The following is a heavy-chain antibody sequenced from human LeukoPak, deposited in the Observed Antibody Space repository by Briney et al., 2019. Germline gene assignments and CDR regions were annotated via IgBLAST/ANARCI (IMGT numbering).Heavy chain of an antibody. D-gene: IGHD3-10*01. V-gene: IGHV3-48*01. CDR3: ATDKSRSGRGSDQTPPA. CDR1: GFTFSSYS. CDR2: ISSSSSTI. J-gene: IGHJ5*02. Sequence: GGSLRLSCAASGFTFSSYSMNWVRQAPGKGLEWVSYISSSSSTIYYADSVKGRFTISRDNAKNSLYLQMNSLRAEDTAVYYCATDKSRSGRGSDQTPPAWGQGTLVTVSS.